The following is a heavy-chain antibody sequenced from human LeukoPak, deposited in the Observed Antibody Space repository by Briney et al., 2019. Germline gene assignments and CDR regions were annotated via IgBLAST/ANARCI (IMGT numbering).Heavy chain of an antibody. Sequence: GGSLRLSCAASGFTFSSYWMSWVRQAPGKGLEWVSYISSSGSTIHYVDSVKGRFTISRDNAKNSLFLQMNSLRAEDSGIYYCARDPRLEISGMVIDMLDYWGQGTLVTVSS. CDR3: ARDPRLEISGMVIDMLDY. D-gene: IGHD3-3*01. CDR1: GFTFSSYW. V-gene: IGHV3-48*04. J-gene: IGHJ4*02. CDR2: ISSSGSTI.